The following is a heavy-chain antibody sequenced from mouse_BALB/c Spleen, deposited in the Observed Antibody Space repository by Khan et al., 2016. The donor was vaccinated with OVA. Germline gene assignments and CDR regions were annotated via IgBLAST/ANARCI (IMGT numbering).Heavy chain of an antibody. CDR2: IWGDGST. CDR3: ARAYYANYREAMDY. V-gene: IGHV2-6-7*01. Sequence: QVQLQQSGPGLVAPSQSLSITCTVSGFSLTGYGVNWVRQPPGKGLEWLGMIWGDGSTDYNSALKSRLSISKDNSKSKVFLKMNSLQTDDTARYYCARAYYANYREAMDYWGQGTSVTVSS. CDR1: GFSLTGYG. D-gene: IGHD2-10*01. J-gene: IGHJ4*01.